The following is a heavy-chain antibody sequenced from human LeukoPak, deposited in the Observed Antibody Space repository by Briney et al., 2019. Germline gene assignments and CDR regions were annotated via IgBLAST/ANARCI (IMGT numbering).Heavy chain of an antibody. D-gene: IGHD3-22*01. CDR2: IYYSGST. V-gene: IGHV4-59*01. J-gene: IGHJ3*02. CDR3: ARVGSSGPKGAFDI. Sequence: SETLSLTCTVSGGSISSYYWSWIRQPPGKGLEWIGYIYYSGSTNYNPSLKSRVTISVDTSKNQFSLKLSSVTAADTAVYYCARVGSSGPKGAFDIWGQGTMVTVSS. CDR1: GGSISSYY.